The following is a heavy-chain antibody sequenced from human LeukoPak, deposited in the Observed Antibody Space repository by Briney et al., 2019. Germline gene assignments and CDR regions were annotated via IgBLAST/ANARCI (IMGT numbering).Heavy chain of an antibody. J-gene: IGHJ6*03. V-gene: IGHV3-23*01. CDR2: ISGSGGST. Sequence: GGSLRLSCAASGFTFSSYAMSWVRQAPGKGLEWVSAISGSGGSTYYADSVKGRFTISRDNSKNTLYLQMNSLRAEDTAVYYCARDFGWFGEGRQYYYYYYMDVWGKGTTVTVSS. CDR1: GFTFSSYA. D-gene: IGHD3-10*01. CDR3: ARDFGWFGEGRQYYYYYYMDV.